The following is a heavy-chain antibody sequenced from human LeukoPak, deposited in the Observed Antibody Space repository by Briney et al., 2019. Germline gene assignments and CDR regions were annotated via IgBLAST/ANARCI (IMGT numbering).Heavy chain of an antibody. CDR3: ARGKDYDILTGYYNSMPPYYFDY. V-gene: IGHV3-21*01. CDR1: GFTFSSYS. Sequence: GGSLRLSCAASGFTFSSYSMNWVRQAPGKGLEWVSSISSSSSYIYYADSVKGRFTISRDNAKNSLYLQMNSLRAEDTAVYYCARGKDYDILTGYYNSMPPYYFDYWGQGTLVTVSS. CDR2: ISSSSSYI. D-gene: IGHD3-9*01. J-gene: IGHJ4*02.